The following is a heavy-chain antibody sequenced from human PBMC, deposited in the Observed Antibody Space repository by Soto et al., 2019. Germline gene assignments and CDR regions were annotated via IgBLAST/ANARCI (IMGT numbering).Heavy chain of an antibody. CDR2: IWYDGSNK. CDR3: AREARLGYCSGGSCYTLGMDV. CDR1: GFTFSSYG. D-gene: IGHD2-15*01. Sequence: GGSLRLSCAASGFTFSSYGMHWVRQAPGKGLEWVAVIWYDGSNKYYADSVRGRFTISRDNSKNTLYLQMNSLRAEDTAVYYCAREARLGYCSGGSCYTLGMDVWGQGTTVTVSS. V-gene: IGHV3-33*01. J-gene: IGHJ6*02.